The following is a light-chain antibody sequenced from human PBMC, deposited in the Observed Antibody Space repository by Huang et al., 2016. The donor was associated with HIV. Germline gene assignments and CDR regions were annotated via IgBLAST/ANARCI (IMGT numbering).Light chain of an antibody. CDR1: QSIGNS. J-gene: IGKJ2*01. CDR2: AAS. CDR3: QKSYGPLV. V-gene: IGKV1-39*01. Sequence: DIQMTQSPSSLSASVGDRITITCRASQSIGNSLNWYQQKAGKAPSLLISAASNLRSGVASRFSGGGSGTDFTLTISSLQPEDFATYYCQKSYGPLVFGQGTKLEIK.